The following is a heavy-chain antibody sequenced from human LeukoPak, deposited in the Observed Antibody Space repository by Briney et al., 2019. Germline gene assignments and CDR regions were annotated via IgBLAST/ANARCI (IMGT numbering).Heavy chain of an antibody. D-gene: IGHD2-2*01. CDR3: ARGTSFYYYYMDV. CDR1: GGSTSSYY. J-gene: IGHJ6*03. Sequence: SSETLSLTCAVSGGSTSSYYWSWLRQPAGKRLEWSGRIYTSGSTNYNPSLKSRVTMSVDTSKNQFSLKLSSVTAADTAVYYCARGTSFYYYYMDVWGKGTTVTVSS. V-gene: IGHV4-4*07. CDR2: IYTSGST.